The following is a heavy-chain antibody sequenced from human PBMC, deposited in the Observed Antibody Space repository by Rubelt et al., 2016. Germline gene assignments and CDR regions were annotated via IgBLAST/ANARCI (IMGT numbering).Heavy chain of an antibody. J-gene: IGHJ4*02. Sequence: QVQLQQWGAGLLKPSETLSLTCAVYGGSFSGYYWSWIRQPPGKGLEWIGEINHSGSTNYNPSFKSGVTISVDTSKNQFSLKLSSVTAADTAVYYCARGRYCSGGSCYPMTVDYWGQGTLVTVSS. CDR1: GGSFSGYY. D-gene: IGHD2-15*01. CDR2: INHSGST. CDR3: ARGRYCSGGSCYPMTVDY. V-gene: IGHV4-34*01.